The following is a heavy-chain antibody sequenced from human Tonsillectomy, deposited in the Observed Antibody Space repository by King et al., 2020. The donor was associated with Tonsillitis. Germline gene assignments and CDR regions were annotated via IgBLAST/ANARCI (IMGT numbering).Heavy chain of an antibody. Sequence: QLQESGPGLVKPSETLSLTCTVSGGSISSYHWSWIRQPPGKGLEWIGDIYYSGSTNYNPSLKSRVTISVDTSKNQFSLKLSSVTAADTAVYYCARGCSTTSCYNNWFDPWGQGTLVTVSS. D-gene: IGHD2-2*02. V-gene: IGHV4-59*01. CDR3: ARGCSTTSCYNNWFDP. J-gene: IGHJ5*02. CDR2: IYYSGST. CDR1: GGSISSYH.